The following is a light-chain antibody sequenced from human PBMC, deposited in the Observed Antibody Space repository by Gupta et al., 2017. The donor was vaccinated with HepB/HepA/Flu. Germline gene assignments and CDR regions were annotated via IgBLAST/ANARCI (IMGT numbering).Light chain of an antibody. Sequence: EIVLTQSPATLSLSPGERATLSCRASQSVSSYLDWYQQKPGQAPRLLIYDASNRATGIPARFSGSGGGTDFTLTISSREPEDFAVYYCQQRSNGHPEFTFGPGTKVDIK. CDR1: QSVSSY. V-gene: IGKV3-11*01. CDR3: QQRSNGHPEFT. J-gene: IGKJ3*01. CDR2: DAS.